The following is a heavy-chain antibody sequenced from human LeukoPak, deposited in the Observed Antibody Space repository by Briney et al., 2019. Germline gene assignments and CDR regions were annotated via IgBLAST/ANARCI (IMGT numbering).Heavy chain of an antibody. CDR2: IIPIFGTA. D-gene: IGHD5/OR15-5a*01. CDR1: GGTFSSYA. CDR3: ASRLRADYYYMDV. J-gene: IGHJ6*03. V-gene: IGHV1-69*13. Sequence: GASVKVSCKASGGTFSSYAISGVRQAPGQGLEWMGGIIPIFGTANYAQRLQGRVTITADESTSTAYMELSSLRSEDTAVYYCASRLRADYYYMDVWGKGTTVTVSS.